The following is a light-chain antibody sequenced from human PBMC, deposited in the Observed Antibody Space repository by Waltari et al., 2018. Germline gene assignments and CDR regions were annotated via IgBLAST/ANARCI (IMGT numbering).Light chain of an antibody. CDR2: EDN. CDR1: QLGDKY. Sequence: SYELTQPPSVSVSPGQTATIACSGAQLGDKYVCWYQQKPGQSPMLVIYEDNKRPPGIPERFSGSNSGNTSTLTISGTQAMDEADYYCQAWHSSSLVFFGSGTKVSVL. V-gene: IGLV3-1*01. J-gene: IGLJ1*01. CDR3: QAWHSSSLVF.